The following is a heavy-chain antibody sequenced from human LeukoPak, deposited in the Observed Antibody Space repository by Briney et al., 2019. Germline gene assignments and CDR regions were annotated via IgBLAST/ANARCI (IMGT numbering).Heavy chain of an antibody. CDR1: GYSFTSYW. Sequence: GESLKISCKGSGYSFTSYWIGWVRQMPGKGLEWMGIIYPGDSDTRYSPSFQGQVTISADKSISTAYLQWSSLKASDTAMYYCARGAPSRVGATLAFDIWGQGTMVTVSS. CDR3: ARGAPSRVGATLAFDI. J-gene: IGHJ3*02. CDR2: IYPGDSDT. D-gene: IGHD1-26*01. V-gene: IGHV5-51*01.